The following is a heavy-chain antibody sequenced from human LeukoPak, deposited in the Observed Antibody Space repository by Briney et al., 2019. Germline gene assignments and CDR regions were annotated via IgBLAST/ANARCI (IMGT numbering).Heavy chain of an antibody. V-gene: IGHV5-10-1*01. CDR1: GYSFTTYW. CDR2: IDPSDSYS. CDR3: ARLHIRSGWVYFDY. J-gene: IGHJ4*02. D-gene: IGHD6-25*01. Sequence: KISCKASGYSFTTYWISWVRQMPGKGLEWMGRIDPSDSYSNYSPSFQGHVTISVDKSIGTAYLQWSSLKASDTAMYYCARLHIRSGWVYFDYWGQGTLVTVSS.